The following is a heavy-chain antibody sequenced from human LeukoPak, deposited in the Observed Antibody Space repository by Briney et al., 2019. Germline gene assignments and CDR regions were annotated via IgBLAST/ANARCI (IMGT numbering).Heavy chain of an antibody. CDR3: ARVNDYGDYGTY. CDR1: GFTFSSYW. CDR2: IKQDGSEK. V-gene: IGHV3-7*04. Sequence: PGGSLRLSCAASGFTFSSYWTSWVRQAPGKGLEWVANIKQDGSEKYYVDSVKGRFTISRDNAKNSLYLQMNSLRAEDTAVYYCARVNDYGDYGTYWGQGTLVTVSS. J-gene: IGHJ4*02. D-gene: IGHD4-17*01.